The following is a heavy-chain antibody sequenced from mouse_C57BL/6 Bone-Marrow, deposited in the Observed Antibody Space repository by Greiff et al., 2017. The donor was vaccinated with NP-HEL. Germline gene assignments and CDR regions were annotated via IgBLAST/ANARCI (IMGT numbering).Heavy chain of an antibody. V-gene: IGHV5-17*01. J-gene: IGHJ4*01. Sequence: DVQLQESGGGLVKPGGSLKLSCAASGFTFSDYGMHWVRQAPEQGLEWVAYISSGSSTIYYADTVKGRFTISRDNAKNTLFLQMTSLRTEDTAMYYCARGGYYYGSSPSYAMDYWGQGTSVTVSS. CDR2: ISSGSSTI. CDR3: ARGGYYYGSSPSYAMDY. D-gene: IGHD1-1*01. CDR1: GFTFSDYG.